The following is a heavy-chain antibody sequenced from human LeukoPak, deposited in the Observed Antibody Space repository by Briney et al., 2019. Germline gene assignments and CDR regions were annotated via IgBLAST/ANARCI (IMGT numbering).Heavy chain of an antibody. D-gene: IGHD2-15*01. V-gene: IGHV4-39*07. Sequence: SETLSLTCTVSGGSISSSRYYWGWIRQPPGKGLEWIGSIYYSGSTYYTPSLKSRVTISVDTSKNKFSLKLSSVTAADTAVYYCARGYCSGGSCYSYYYYNYMDVWGKGTTVTVSS. CDR2: IYYSGST. J-gene: IGHJ6*03. CDR3: ARGYCSGGSCYSYYYYNYMDV. CDR1: GGSISSSRYY.